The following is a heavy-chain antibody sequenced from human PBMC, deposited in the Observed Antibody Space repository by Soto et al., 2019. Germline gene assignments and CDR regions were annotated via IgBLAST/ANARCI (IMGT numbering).Heavy chain of an antibody. Sequence: EVQLLESGGGLVQPGGSLRLSCAASGFTFSSYAMSWVRQAPGKGLEWVSAISGSGGSTYYADSVKGRFTISRDNSKNTLYLQMNSLRAEDTAVYYCAKDICAVVTPENYCYYGMYVWGQGTTVTVSS. CDR3: AKDICAVVTPENYCYYGMYV. CDR1: GFTFSSYA. V-gene: IGHV3-23*01. J-gene: IGHJ6*02. CDR2: ISGSGGST. D-gene: IGHD4-4*01.